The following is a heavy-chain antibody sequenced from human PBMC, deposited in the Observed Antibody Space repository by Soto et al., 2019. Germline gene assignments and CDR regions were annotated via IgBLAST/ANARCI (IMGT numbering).Heavy chain of an antibody. CDR2: ISGSEDRT. CDR3: GRTYTGG. D-gene: IGHD3-10*01. J-gene: IGHJ4*02. V-gene: IGHV3-23*01. Sequence: LQSGGGVVQPGESLRLSCAASGFSLRDHALSWVRQAPGGGLEWVSGISGSEDRTNYADFVRGRFIISKDRAKNTLYLDTSGLRVDDTAVYFCGRTYTGGWGQGTLVTVSS. CDR1: GFSLRDHA.